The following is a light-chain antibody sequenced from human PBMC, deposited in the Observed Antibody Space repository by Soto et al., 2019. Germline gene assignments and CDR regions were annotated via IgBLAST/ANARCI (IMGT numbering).Light chain of an antibody. V-gene: IGLV3-1*01. CDR3: QTWDTNTGSVV. CDR1: KLGGTY. CDR2: QNT. Sequence: SYELTQPPSVSVSPGQTASITCSGDKLGGTYPCRYQQKPGQSPVLVTYQNTKRPSGIPERFSGSKSGITATLTISGTQAMDEADYYCQTWDTNTGSVVFGGGTKVTVL. J-gene: IGLJ2*01.